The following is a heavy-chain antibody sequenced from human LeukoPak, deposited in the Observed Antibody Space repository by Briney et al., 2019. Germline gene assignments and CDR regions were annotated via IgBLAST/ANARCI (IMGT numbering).Heavy chain of an antibody. D-gene: IGHD6-19*01. V-gene: IGHV4-39*01. CDR3: ARHLASEQWLVHDPYSFDY. Sequence: SETLSLTCTVSGGSISSSSYYWGWIRQPPGKGLEWIGSIYYSGSTYYNPSLKSRVTISVDTSKNQFSLKLSSVTAADTAVYYCARHLASEQWLVHDPYSFDYWGQGTLVTVSS. CDR1: GGSISSSSYY. J-gene: IGHJ4*02. CDR2: IYYSGST.